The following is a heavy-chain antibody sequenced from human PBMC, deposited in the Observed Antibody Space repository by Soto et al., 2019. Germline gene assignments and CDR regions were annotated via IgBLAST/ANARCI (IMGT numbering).Heavy chain of an antibody. CDR2: ISYDGSNK. V-gene: IGHV3-30*03. D-gene: IGHD3-22*01. Sequence: QVQLVESGGGVVQPGRSLRLSCAASGFTFSSYGMHWVRQAPGKGLVWVAVISYDGSNKYNEDSVKGRFTISRDNSKNTLYLQMNSLRAEDTAVYYCAREGPVSGYFYDAFDIWGQGTMVTVSS. J-gene: IGHJ3*02. CDR3: AREGPVSGYFYDAFDI. CDR1: GFTFSSYG.